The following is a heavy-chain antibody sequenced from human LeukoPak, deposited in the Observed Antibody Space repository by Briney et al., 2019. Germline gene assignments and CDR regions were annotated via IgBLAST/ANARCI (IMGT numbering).Heavy chain of an antibody. D-gene: IGHD5-18*01. CDR1: GGTFSSYA. J-gene: IGHJ6*03. V-gene: IGHV1-69*13. CDR3: ARDRGYSYAKKSSEYYYMDV. Sequence: GASVKVSCKASGGTFSSYAISWVRQAPGQGLEWMGGIIPIFGTTTYAQKLQGRVRITADESTSTAYMELSSLRSEDTAVYYCARDRGYSYAKKSSEYYYMDVWGKGTTVTMSS. CDR2: IIPIFGTT.